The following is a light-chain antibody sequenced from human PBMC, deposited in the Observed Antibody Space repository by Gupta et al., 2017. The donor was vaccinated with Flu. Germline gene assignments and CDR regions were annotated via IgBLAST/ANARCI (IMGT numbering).Light chain of an antibody. CDR1: SSDVGAYNY. CDR2: AGS. CDR3: CFYTNGSAIILV. V-gene: IGLV2-14*01. Sequence: QSALTQPASVSGSPGQSITISCTETSSDVGAYNYVSWYQQRPGKDPTLMISAGSNRPSGVSNRFSCDNSCDTASPIHTXRXAEDEAXEYYCFYTNGSAIILVFGGGTKLTVL. J-gene: IGLJ3*02.